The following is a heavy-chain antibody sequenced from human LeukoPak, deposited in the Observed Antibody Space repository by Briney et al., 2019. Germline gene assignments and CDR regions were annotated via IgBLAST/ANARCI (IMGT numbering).Heavy chain of an antibody. D-gene: IGHD3-16*02. Sequence: SETLSLTCAVSGGSISRSGYYWSWIRQPPGKGLDWIAYIYYTGNTYYHPSLKSRVTISLDTSKNQFSLKLTPVTAADTAVYYCARTPYYDYVWGSYRSPYYFDYWGQGTLVTVSS. CDR1: GGSISRSGYY. J-gene: IGHJ4*02. CDR2: IYYTGNT. V-gene: IGHV4-30-4*07. CDR3: ARTPYYDYVWGSYRSPYYFDY.